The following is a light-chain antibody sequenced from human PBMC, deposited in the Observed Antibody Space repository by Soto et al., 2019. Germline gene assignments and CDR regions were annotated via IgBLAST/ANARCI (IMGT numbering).Light chain of an antibody. CDR1: QSISSW. CDR2: KAS. J-gene: IGKJ1*01. V-gene: IGKV1-5*03. Sequence: DIPRTQSPSTRSASVGDRVTITGRASQSISSWLAWYKQKPGKAPKLLIYKASSLESGVPSRFSGSGSGTEFTLTIRSLQPDDFATYYCQQYNSHWTFGQGTKLDIK. CDR3: QQYNSHWT.